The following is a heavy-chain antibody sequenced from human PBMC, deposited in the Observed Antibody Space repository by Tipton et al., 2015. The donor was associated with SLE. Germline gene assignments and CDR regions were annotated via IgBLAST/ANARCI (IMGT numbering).Heavy chain of an antibody. Sequence: GSLRLSCVASGFTFSSSWMHWVRQAPGKGLVWVSHINSDGSRTNYADSVKGRFTISRDNAKNTLYLQMNSLRAEDTALYYCVSPVTAMVQGTQYWGQGTLLTVSS. V-gene: IGHV3-74*01. CDR1: GFTFSSSW. CDR3: VSPVTAMVQGTQY. CDR2: INSDGSRT. J-gene: IGHJ4*02. D-gene: IGHD3-10*01.